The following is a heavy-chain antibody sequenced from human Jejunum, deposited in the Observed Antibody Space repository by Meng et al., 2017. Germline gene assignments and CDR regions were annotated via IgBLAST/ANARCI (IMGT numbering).Heavy chain of an antibody. Sequence: QVQLVESGRGVVQPGRSLRLSCAASGFTFSSYGMHWVRQAPGKGLEWVSLIWFDGSNKYYSESVKGRFTISRDNSKNTLYLQMNSLRAEDTAVYYCATTGEDGAGLDYWGQGTLVTVSS. J-gene: IGHJ4*02. CDR2: IWFDGSNK. V-gene: IGHV3-33*01. D-gene: IGHD1-14*01. CDR3: ATTGEDGAGLDY. CDR1: GFTFSSYG.